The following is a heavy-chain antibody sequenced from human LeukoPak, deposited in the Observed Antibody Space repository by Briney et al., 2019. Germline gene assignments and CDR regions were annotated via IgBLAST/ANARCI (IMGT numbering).Heavy chain of an antibody. Sequence: GGSLRLSCAASGFTFSSYSMNWVRRAPGKGLEWVSCISSSSSYIYYADSVKGRFTISRDNAKNSLYLQMNSLRAEDTAVYYCAREEVVVPAAVLVLGYWGQGTLVTVSS. CDR2: ISSSSSYI. J-gene: IGHJ4*02. V-gene: IGHV3-21*01. CDR1: GFTFSSYS. CDR3: AREEVVVPAAVLVLGY. D-gene: IGHD2-2*01.